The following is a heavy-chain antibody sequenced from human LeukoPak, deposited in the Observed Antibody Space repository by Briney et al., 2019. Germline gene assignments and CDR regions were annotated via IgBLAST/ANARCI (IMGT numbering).Heavy chain of an antibody. CDR1: GYTFTIYY. CDR2: IKTYDAST. D-gene: IGHD6-19*01. CDR3: TRGVAATGARWFDS. V-gene: IGHV1-46*01. Sequence: ASVRVSCKASGYTFTIYYLHWARQAPRQGLEWMGSIKTYDASTTYAQKFQGRVTMTRDTSTSTAYMELSSLRSEDTAVYYCTRGVAATGARWFDSWGQGTLVTVSS. J-gene: IGHJ5*01.